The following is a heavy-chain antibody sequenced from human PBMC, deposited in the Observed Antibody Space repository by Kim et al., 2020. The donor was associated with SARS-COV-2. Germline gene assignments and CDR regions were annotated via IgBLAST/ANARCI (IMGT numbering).Heavy chain of an antibody. Sequence: TTDYAAPIKDRFTISRDDSKNTLYLQMNSLKTEDTGVYYCTTAPRSDSDYWGQGTLVTVSS. CDR3: TTAPRSDSDY. V-gene: IGHV3-15*01. J-gene: IGHJ4*02. CDR2: TT. D-gene: IGHD2-15*01.